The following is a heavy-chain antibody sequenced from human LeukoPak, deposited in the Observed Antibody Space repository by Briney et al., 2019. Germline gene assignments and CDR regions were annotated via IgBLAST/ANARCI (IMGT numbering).Heavy chain of an antibody. J-gene: IGHJ4*02. V-gene: IGHV3-23*01. CDR1: GFTFSSYA. D-gene: IGHD4-17*01. CDR3: AKGDDYGDYYVSS. Sequence: GGSLRLSCAASGFTFSSYAMSWVRQAPGKGLEWVSSISGSGSVAYYADSVKGRFTISRDKSKNTLYLQMNSLRAEDAAVYYCAKGDDYGDYYVSSWGQGTLVTV. CDR2: ISGSGSVA.